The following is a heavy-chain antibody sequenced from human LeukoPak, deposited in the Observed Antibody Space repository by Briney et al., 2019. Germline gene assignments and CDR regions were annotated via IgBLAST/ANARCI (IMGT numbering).Heavy chain of an antibody. Sequence: GGSLRLSCAASGFRFSGSAIHWVSQAPGKGLEWVGRIRGAGYIDARAYVAWVRGRFTIYRDDTRSTAYLQMNSLKAEDTAVYYWTVPASGGIWFDPWGPGTLVTVSS. CDR2: IRGAGYIDAR. V-gene: IGHV3-73*01. CDR3: TVPASGGIWFDP. J-gene: IGHJ5*02. CDR1: GFRFSGSA. D-gene: IGHD2-2*01.